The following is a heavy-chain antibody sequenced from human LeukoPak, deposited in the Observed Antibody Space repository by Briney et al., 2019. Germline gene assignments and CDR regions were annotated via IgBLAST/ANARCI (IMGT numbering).Heavy chain of an antibody. J-gene: IGHJ4*02. CDR2: ISSSTIYM. D-gene: IGHD5-18*01. CDR3: ARGVFGYDFDY. V-gene: IGHV3-21*01. CDR1: GFTFSSYS. Sequence: GSLRLSCAASGFTFSSYSMNWVRQAPGKGLEWVSSISSSTIYMDYSDSVRGRFTISRDNAENSLHLQMNSLRAEDTAVYYCARGVFGYDFDYWGQGTLVTVSS.